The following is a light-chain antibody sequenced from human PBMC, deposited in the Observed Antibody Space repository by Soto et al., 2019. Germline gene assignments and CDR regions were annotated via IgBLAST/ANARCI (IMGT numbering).Light chain of an antibody. CDR1: QSVRSSF. CDR2: YVS. J-gene: IGKJ2*01. Sequence: EIVLTQSPGTLSLSPGERATLSCRASQSVRSSFFAWYQQEPGQAPRLLIYYVSVRATGIPDRFSGSGSGTDFTLTIYRLEPEDFAVYYCEQYDNSVMYTFGQGTKLEIK. CDR3: EQYDNSVMYT. V-gene: IGKV3-20*01.